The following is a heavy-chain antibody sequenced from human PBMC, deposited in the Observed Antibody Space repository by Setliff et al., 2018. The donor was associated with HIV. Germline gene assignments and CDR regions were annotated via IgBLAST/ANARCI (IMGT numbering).Heavy chain of an antibody. J-gene: IGHJ4*02. CDR1: GYSITNGYY. D-gene: IGHD2-15*01. CDR2: IYQTGSI. CDR3: ARQAWHSGRNGYFVDY. V-gene: IGHV4-38-2*02. Sequence: SETLSLTCSVSGYSITNGYYWGWFRQSPGKGLEWIATIYQTGSIYYNPSLQNRVTLLLDMSKNQFSLKLSSVTAADTAVYYCARQAWHSGRNGYFVDYWGQGTLVT.